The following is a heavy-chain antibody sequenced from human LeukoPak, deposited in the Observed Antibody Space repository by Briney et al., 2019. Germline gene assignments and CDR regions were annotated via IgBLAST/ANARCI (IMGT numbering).Heavy chain of an antibody. CDR3: ARWRYSGAVDY. Sequence: SETLSLTCTVSGDSISSYYWTWIRQPPGRGLEWIGYIYYSGSTNYNPSLKSRVTISVDTSKNQFSLKLSSVTAADTAVYYCARWRYSGAVDYWGQGTLVTVSS. J-gene: IGHJ4*02. V-gene: IGHV4-59*08. CDR1: GDSISSYY. D-gene: IGHD5-12*01. CDR2: IYYSGST.